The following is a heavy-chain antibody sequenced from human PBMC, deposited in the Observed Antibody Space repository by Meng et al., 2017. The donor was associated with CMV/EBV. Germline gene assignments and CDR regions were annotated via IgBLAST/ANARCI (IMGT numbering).Heavy chain of an antibody. Sequence: GQGATFGDGLTDAGAAVNVCAKGSGDHLNRYYMHWGRQGHGQVLEWMGIINPSGGSTRYAQKCKGRVTMTRDTSTSTVYMELSSLRSEDTAVYYCALAEYSSSLFDYWGQGTLVTVSS. V-gene: IGHV1-46*02. CDR1: GDHLNRYY. CDR3: ALAEYSSSLFDY. CDR2: INPSGGST. D-gene: IGHD6-13*01. J-gene: IGHJ4*02.